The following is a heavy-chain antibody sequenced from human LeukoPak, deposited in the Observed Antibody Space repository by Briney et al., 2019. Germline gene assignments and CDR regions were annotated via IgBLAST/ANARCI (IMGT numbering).Heavy chain of an antibody. Sequence: SVTVSFMASGCTFSSYAISWVRQAPGQGREWMGRIIPILGIANYAQKFQGRVTITADKSTSTAYMELSSLRSEDTAVYYCARCRSSGWSEYWGQGTLVTVSS. CDR2: IIPILGIA. V-gene: IGHV1-69*04. CDR3: ARCRSSGWSEY. CDR1: GCTFSSYA. D-gene: IGHD6-19*01. J-gene: IGHJ4*02.